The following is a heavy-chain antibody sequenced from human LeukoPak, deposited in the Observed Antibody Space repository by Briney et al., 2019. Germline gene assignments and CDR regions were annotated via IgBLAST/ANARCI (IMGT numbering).Heavy chain of an antibody. Sequence: SETLSLTCAVYGGSFSGYYWSWIRQPPGKGLEWIGEINHSGSTNYNPSLKSRVTISVDTSKNQFSLKLSSVTAAHTAVYCCASLPYSSSWFGIDYWGQGTLVTVSS. V-gene: IGHV4-34*01. D-gene: IGHD6-13*01. CDR2: INHSGST. CDR3: ASLPYSSSWFGIDY. CDR1: GGSFSGYY. J-gene: IGHJ4*02.